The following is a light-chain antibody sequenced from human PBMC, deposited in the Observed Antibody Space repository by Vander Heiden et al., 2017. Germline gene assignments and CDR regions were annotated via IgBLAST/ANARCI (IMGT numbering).Light chain of an antibody. CDR2: DVW. Sequence: IVLTQSPATLSLSPGDRATISCRASQSVSSSLAWYQQKPGQPPQLLIYDVWSMETGIPSRFSGSGSGTDFTLTISSLEPEDFGVYYCQQRNNTLLTFGEGTKVEIK. J-gene: IGKJ2*01. CDR3: QQRNNTLLT. CDR1: QSVSSS. V-gene: IGKV3-11*01.